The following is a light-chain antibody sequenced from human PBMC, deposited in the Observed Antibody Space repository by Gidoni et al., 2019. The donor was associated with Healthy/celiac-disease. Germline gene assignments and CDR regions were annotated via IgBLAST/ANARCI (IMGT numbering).Light chain of an antibody. CDR1: QSVSSN. J-gene: IGKJ1*01. V-gene: IGKV3D-15*01. CDR2: GAS. CDR3: QQYNNWPPWT. Sequence: EIVLTQSPANLSVSPGERATLSCRASQSVSSNLAWYQQKPGQAPRLLIYGASTRATGIPSRFSCSGSGTEFTLTISSLQSEDFAVYYCQQYNNWPPWTVXQXTKVEIK.